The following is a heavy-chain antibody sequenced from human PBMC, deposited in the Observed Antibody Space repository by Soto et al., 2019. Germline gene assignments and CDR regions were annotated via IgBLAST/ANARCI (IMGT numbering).Heavy chain of an antibody. Sequence: AASVKVSCKASGYTFTGYYMHWVRQAPGQGLEWMGWINPNSGGTNYAQKFQGRVTMTRDTSISTAYMELSRLRSDDTAVYYCASRREGMEWLNPWEDYYYGMDVWGQGTTVTVSS. D-gene: IGHD3-3*01. V-gene: IGHV1-2*02. CDR2: INPNSGGT. CDR3: ASRREGMEWLNPWEDYYYGMDV. J-gene: IGHJ6*02. CDR1: GYTFTGYY.